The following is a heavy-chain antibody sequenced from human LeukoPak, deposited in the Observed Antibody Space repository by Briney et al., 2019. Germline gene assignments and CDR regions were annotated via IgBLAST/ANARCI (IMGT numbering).Heavy chain of an antibody. CDR2: IYYSGST. CDR3: VRHVQDDFWSGYYSEYYFDY. Sequence: SETLSLTCTVSGGSISSSSYYWGWIRQPPGKGLEWIGSIYYSGSTYYNPSLKSRVTISVDTSKNQFSLKLSSVTAADTAVYYCVRHVQDDFWSGYYSEYYFDYWGQGTLVTVSS. J-gene: IGHJ4*02. CDR1: GGSISSSSYY. V-gene: IGHV4-39*01. D-gene: IGHD3-3*01.